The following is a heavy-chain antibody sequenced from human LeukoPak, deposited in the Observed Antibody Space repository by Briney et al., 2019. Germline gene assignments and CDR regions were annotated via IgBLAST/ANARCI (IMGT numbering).Heavy chain of an antibody. CDR3: ARGGATLRWLQLPYYFDY. Sequence: SETLSLTCTVSGGSISSYYWSWIRQPPGKGLEGIGYIYYSGSTNYNPSLKSRVTISVDTSKNQFSLKLSSVTAADTAVYYCARGGATLRWLQLPYYFDYWGQGTLVTVSS. J-gene: IGHJ4*02. CDR1: GGSISSYY. D-gene: IGHD5-24*01. CDR2: IYYSGST. V-gene: IGHV4-59*08.